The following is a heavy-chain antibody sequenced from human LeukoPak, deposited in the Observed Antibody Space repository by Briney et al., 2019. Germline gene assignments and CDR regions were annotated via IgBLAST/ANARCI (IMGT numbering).Heavy chain of an antibody. D-gene: IGHD1-26*01. Sequence: ASVKVSRKASGYTFTGYYMHWVRQAPGQGLEWMGWINPNSGGTNYAQKFQGRVTMTRDTSISTAYMELSRLRSDDTAVYYCARDRQWELPEGWFDPWGQGTLVTVSS. V-gene: IGHV1-2*02. J-gene: IGHJ5*02. CDR3: ARDRQWELPEGWFDP. CDR2: INPNSGGT. CDR1: GYTFTGYY.